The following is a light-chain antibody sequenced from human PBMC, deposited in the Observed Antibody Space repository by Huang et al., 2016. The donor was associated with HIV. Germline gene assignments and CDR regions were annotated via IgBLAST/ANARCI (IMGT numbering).Light chain of an antibody. CDR3: HHYSNWPPTWT. J-gene: IGKJ1*01. Sequence: EIVMTQSPATLSVSQGERATPSCRASQSVAKHFAWYQQKPGQAPRLLIYGAATRDTGIPARFSGSVSGTEFTLTISSLQSEDFAVYYCHHYSNWPPTWTFGQGTKVEIK. CDR1: QSVAKH. CDR2: GAA. V-gene: IGKV3-15*01.